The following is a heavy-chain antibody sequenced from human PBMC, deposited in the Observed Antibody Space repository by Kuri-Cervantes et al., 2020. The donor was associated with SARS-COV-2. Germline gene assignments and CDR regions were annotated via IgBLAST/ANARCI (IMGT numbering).Heavy chain of an antibody. D-gene: IGHD1-26*01. CDR2: FYHGDVT. V-gene: IGHV4-59*01. Sequence: GSLRLSCTISGGSISSFYWSWIRQSPGKGLEWIAYFYHGDVTNYSPSLKSRVTISADTSKNQLSLKLHSVTAADTAVYFCARDNILYSGSGFDLWGQGTLVTVSS. CDR3: ARDNILYSGSGFDL. J-gene: IGHJ4*02. CDR1: GGSISSFY.